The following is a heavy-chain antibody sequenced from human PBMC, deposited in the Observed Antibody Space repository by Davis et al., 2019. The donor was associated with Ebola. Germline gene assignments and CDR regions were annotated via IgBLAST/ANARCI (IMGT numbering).Heavy chain of an antibody. Sequence: KVSCKASGYSFSTYWIGWVRQRPGKGLEWMGIIYPGDSDTRYSTSFQGQVTISADKSISTAYLQWSSLKASDTAMYYCARSSIAARLGAFDIWGQGTMVTVSS. CDR3: ARSSIAARLGAFDI. CDR1: GYSFSTYW. V-gene: IGHV5-51*01. CDR2: IYPGDSDT. D-gene: IGHD6-6*01. J-gene: IGHJ3*02.